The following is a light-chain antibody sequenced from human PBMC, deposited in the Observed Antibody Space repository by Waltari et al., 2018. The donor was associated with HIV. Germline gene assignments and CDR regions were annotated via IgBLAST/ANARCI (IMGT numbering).Light chain of an antibody. Sequence: DIVLTQSPLSLPVTPGEPASISCRSSQSLLHSNGYTYLDWYLQRPGQSPRLLIYLGSNRASGVPDRFSGSGSGTDFTLQISRVEAEDVGVYYCMQALQTPWTFGQGTKVEIK. CDR1: QSLLHSNGYTY. CDR2: LGS. J-gene: IGKJ1*01. CDR3: MQALQTPWT. V-gene: IGKV2-28*01.